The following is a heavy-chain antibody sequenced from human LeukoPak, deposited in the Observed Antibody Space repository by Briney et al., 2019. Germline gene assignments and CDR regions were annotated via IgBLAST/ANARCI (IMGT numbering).Heavy chain of an antibody. J-gene: IGHJ5*02. V-gene: IGHV1-18*01. CDR3: ASLLDMRGYSYGPNWFDP. D-gene: IGHD5-18*01. Sequence: ASVKVSCKASGYTFTSYGISWVRQAPGQGLEWMGWISAYNGNTNYAQKLQGRVTMTTDTSTSTAYMELRSLRSDDTAVYYCASLLDMRGYSYGPNWFDPWGQGTLVTVSS. CDR1: GYTFTSYG. CDR2: ISAYNGNT.